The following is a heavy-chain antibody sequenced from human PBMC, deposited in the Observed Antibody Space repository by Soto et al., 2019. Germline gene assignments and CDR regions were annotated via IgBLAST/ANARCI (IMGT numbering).Heavy chain of an antibody. Sequence: GGSLRLSCAASGFTFSSYAMSWVRQAPGKGLEWVSAISGSGGSTYYADSVKGRFTISRDNSKNTLYLQMNSLRAEDTAVYYCAKLYYDSSGYYYRYFQHWGQGTPVTVSP. V-gene: IGHV3-23*01. CDR1: GFTFSSYA. CDR2: ISGSGGST. D-gene: IGHD3-22*01. CDR3: AKLYYDSSGYYYRYFQH. J-gene: IGHJ1*01.